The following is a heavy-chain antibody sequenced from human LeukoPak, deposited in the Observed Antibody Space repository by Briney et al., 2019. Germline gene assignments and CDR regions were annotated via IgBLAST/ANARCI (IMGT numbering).Heavy chain of an antibody. CDR1: GGSISSYY. CDR3: ARGVRITIFGVAKTPYYYYYMDV. J-gene: IGHJ6*03. CDR2: IYTSGST. V-gene: IGHV4-4*07. D-gene: IGHD3-3*01. Sequence: SETLSLTCTVSGGSISSYYWSWIRQPAGKGLEWIGRIYTSGSTNYNPSLKSRVTMSVDTSKDQFSLNLSSVTAADTAVYYCARGVRITIFGVAKTPYYYYYMDVWGKGTTVTVSS.